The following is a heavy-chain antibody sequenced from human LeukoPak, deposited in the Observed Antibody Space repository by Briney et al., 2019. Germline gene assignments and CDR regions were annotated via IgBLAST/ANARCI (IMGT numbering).Heavy chain of an antibody. CDR3: ARGVVRGVIIITRNFDY. D-gene: IGHD3-10*01. CDR2: INHSGST. Sequence: PSETLSLTCAVYGGSYSGYYWSWIRQRPGKGLEWIGEINHSGSTNYNPSLKSRVTISVDTSKNQFSLKLSSVTAADTAVYYCARGVVRGVIIITRNFDYWGQGTLVTVSS. J-gene: IGHJ4*02. V-gene: IGHV4-34*01. CDR1: GGSYSGYY.